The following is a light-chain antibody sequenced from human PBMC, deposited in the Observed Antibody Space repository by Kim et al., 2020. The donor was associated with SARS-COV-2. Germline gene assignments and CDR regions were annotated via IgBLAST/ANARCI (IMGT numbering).Light chain of an antibody. Sequence: SASVGDRVTITCRARHIITNYLNWYQQKPGKAPRLLIYAASTLQSGVPSRFSGSGSRTDFTLTISYLQPEDFATYYCQQSYNGPKTFGQGTKLEI. CDR1: HIITNY. CDR2: AAS. CDR3: QQSYNGPKT. J-gene: IGKJ2*01. V-gene: IGKV1-39*01.